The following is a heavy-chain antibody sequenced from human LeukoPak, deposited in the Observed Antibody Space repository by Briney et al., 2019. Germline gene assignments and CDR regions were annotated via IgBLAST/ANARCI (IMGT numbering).Heavy chain of an antibody. CDR2: ITNSGNSK. V-gene: IGHV3-48*01. D-gene: IGHD3-3*01. Sequence: GGSLGLSCAASEFTFSSYSMNWVRQAPGKGLEWVSYITNSGNSKSYADSVKGRFTISRDNTKNSLYLQMNGLRAEDTAVYYCATDRGWRTSGYYLYYFEYWGQGTLVTFSS. J-gene: IGHJ4*02. CDR1: EFTFSSYS. CDR3: ATDRGWRTSGYYLYYFEY.